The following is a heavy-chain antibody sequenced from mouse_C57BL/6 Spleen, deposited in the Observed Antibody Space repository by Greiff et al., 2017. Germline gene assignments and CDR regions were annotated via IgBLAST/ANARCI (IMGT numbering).Heavy chain of an antibody. CDR2: SRNKANDYTT. D-gene: IGHD2-4*01. J-gene: IGHJ3*01. Sequence: EVQGVESGGGLVQSGRSLRLSCATSGFTFSDFYMEWVRQAPGKGLEWIAASRNKANDYTTEYSASVKGRFIVSRDTSQSILYLQMNALRAEDTAIYYCARDGGYDYDERFAYWGQGTLVTVSA. CDR3: ARDGGYDYDERFAY. CDR1: GFTFSDFY. V-gene: IGHV7-1*01.